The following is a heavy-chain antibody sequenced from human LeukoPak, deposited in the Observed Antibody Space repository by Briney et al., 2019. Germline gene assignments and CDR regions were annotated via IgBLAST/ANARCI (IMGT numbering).Heavy chain of an antibody. CDR1: GGSVSSGSYY. V-gene: IGHV4-61*01. CDR3: ARVKYDAFDI. CDR2: IYYSGST. Sequence: SETLSLTGTVPGGSVSSGSYYWSWIRQPPGKGLEWIGHIYYSGSTNYNPSLKSRVTISVDTSKNQFSLKLSSVTAADTAVYYCARVKYDAFDIWGQGTMVTVSS. J-gene: IGHJ3*02.